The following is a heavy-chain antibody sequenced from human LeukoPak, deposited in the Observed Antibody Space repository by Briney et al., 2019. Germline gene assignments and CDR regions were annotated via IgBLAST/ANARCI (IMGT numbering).Heavy chain of an antibody. D-gene: IGHD5-24*01. CDR1: GYTFTGYY. CDR2: IIPIFGTA. V-gene: IGHV1-69*06. Sequence: GASVKVSCKASGYTFTGYYMHWVRQAPGQGLEWMGGIIPIFGTANYAQKFQGRVTITADKSTSTAYMELSSLRSEDTAVYYCAAREGRWLSNAFDIWGQGTMVTVSS. J-gene: IGHJ3*02. CDR3: AAREGRWLSNAFDI.